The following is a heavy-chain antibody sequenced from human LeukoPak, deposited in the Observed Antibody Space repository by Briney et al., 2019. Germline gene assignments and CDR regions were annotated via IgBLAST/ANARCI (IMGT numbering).Heavy chain of an antibody. CDR3: ATGVYDYVWGSYRSFDY. CDR1: GGTFSSYA. CDR2: IIPIFGTA. D-gene: IGHD3-16*02. J-gene: IGHJ4*02. Sequence: ASVKVSCKASGGTFSSYAISWVRQAPGQGLEWMGGIIPIFGTANYAQKFQGRVTITADESTSTAYMELSSLRSEDTAVYYCATGVYDYVWGSYRSFDYWGQGTLVTASS. V-gene: IGHV1-69*01.